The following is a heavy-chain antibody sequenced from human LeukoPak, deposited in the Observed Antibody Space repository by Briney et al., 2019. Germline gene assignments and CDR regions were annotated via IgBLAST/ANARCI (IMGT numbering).Heavy chain of an antibody. CDR3: ARVYNWNYVPFDY. CDR1: GGTFSSYA. CDR2: IIPIFGTA. Sequence: SVNVSFKASGGTFSSYAISWVRQAPGQGLEWMGGIIPIFGTANYAQKFQGRVTITADKSTSTAYMELSSLRSEDTAVYYCARVYNWNYVPFDYWGQGTLVTVSS. V-gene: IGHV1-69*06. D-gene: IGHD1-7*01. J-gene: IGHJ4*02.